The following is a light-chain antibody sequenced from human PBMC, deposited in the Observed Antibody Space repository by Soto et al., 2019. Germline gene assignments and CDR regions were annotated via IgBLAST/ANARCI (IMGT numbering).Light chain of an antibody. CDR3: QQSYSTLIT. V-gene: IGKV1-5*01. CDR1: QSISSW. CDR2: DAS. J-gene: IGKJ5*01. Sequence: DIQMTQSPSTLSASVGDRVTITCRASQSISSWLAWYQQKPGKAPKLLIYDASSLESGVPSRFSGSGSGTEFTLTTSSLQPEDFATYYCQQSYSTLITFGQGTRLEIK.